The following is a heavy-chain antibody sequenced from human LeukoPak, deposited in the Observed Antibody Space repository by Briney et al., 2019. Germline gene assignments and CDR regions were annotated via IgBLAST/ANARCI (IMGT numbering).Heavy chain of an antibody. V-gene: IGHV3-23*01. Sequence: GGSLRLSYAASGFTFSNYAMSWVRQAPGKGLEWVSATIGSGYNTYYADSVKGRFAISRDNSKNTLYLQMNSLRAEDTAVYYCARTFYYFEYWGQGTLVTVSS. CDR2: TIGSGYNT. CDR3: ARTFYYFEY. J-gene: IGHJ4*02. CDR1: GFTFSNYA. D-gene: IGHD2/OR15-2a*01.